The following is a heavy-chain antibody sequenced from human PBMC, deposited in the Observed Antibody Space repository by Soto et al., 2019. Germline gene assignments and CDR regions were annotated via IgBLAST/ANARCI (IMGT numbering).Heavy chain of an antibody. CDR1: GYTFTAYG. CDR3: ARDRSSENYLKWIEY. CDR2: ISPNNGNT. Sequence: QVHLVQSGGEVKKPGASVKVSCKASGYTFTAYGISWVRQAPGQGLEWIGWISPNNGNTKSAQKFQGRVTMNTDTSTDTAYLELRSLRADDTAVYYCARDRSSENYLKWIEYWGQGALVTVSS. J-gene: IGHJ4*02. V-gene: IGHV1-18*01. D-gene: IGHD2-2*01.